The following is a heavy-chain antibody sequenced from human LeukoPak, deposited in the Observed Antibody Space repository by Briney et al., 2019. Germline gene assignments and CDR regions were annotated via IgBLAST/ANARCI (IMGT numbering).Heavy chain of an antibody. CDR2: ISSSSSYI. Sequence: GGSLRLSCAASGFTFSSYSMNWVRQAPGKGLEWVSSISSSSSYIYYADSVKGRFTISRDNAKNSLHLQMNSLRAEDTAVYYCARWRSSPQYYFDYWGQGTLVTVSS. CDR1: GFTFSSYS. J-gene: IGHJ4*02. CDR3: ARWRSSPQYYFDY. V-gene: IGHV3-21*01. D-gene: IGHD6-13*01.